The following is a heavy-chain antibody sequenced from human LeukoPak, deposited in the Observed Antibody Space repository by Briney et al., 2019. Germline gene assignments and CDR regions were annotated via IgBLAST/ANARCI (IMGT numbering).Heavy chain of an antibody. D-gene: IGHD2-15*01. Sequence: PGGSLRLSCAASGFTFSSYWMHWVRQAPGKGLMWVSRINSDGSSTSYADSVKGRFTISRDNAKNTLYLQMNSLRAEDTAVYYCASSGYCSGGSCYLDYYYMDVWGKGTTVTVSS. CDR2: INSDGSST. CDR3: ASSGYCSGGSCYLDYYYMDV. CDR1: GFTFSSYW. J-gene: IGHJ6*03. V-gene: IGHV3-74*01.